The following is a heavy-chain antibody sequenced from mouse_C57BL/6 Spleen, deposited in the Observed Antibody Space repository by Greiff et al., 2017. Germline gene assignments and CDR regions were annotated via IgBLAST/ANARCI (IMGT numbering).Heavy chain of an antibody. Sequence: QVHVKQSGPELVRPGVSVKISCKGSGYTFTDYAMHWVKQSHAKSLEWIGVISTYYGDASYNQKFKDKATMTVDKSSSTAYMELARLTSEDSSGLYSNPSMDYWGQGTSVTVSS. CDR1: GYTFTDYA. V-gene: IGHV1-67*01. J-gene: IGHJ4*01. CDR2: ISTYYGDA. CDR3: NPSMDY. D-gene: IGHD2-5*01.